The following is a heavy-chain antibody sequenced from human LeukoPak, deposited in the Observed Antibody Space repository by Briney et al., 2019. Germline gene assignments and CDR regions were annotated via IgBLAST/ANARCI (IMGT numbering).Heavy chain of an antibody. CDR2: IYYSGST. CDR3: VRVVALGAAGYYFDY. V-gene: IGHV4-59*01. D-gene: IGHD6-13*01. J-gene: IGHJ4*02. Sequence: SETLSLTCTVSGGSISSYCWSWIRQPPGKGLEWISYIYYSGSTNYNPSLKSRVTISVDTSKNQFSLKLTSVTAADTAVYYCVRVVALGAAGYYFDYWGQGSLVTVSS. CDR1: GGSISSYC.